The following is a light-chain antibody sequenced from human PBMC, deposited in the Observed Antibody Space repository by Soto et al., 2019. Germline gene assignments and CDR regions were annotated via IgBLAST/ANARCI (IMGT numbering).Light chain of an antibody. Sequence: DIPMTQSPSTLPASVGDRVTITCRASQTVSSWLAWFQQKPGKAPNLLIYGVSSVESGVPSRFSGSGSGTEFTLTISNLQPDDFETYYCQQYADSSWTFGQGTKVE. CDR1: QTVSSW. V-gene: IGKV1-5*03. CDR2: GVS. J-gene: IGKJ1*01. CDR3: QQYADSSWT.